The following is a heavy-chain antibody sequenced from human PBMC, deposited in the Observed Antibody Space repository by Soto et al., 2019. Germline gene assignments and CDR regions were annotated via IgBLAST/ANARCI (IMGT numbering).Heavy chain of an antibody. CDR3: ARAGDDCSAANCYVIDY. CDR2: INSGKGNT. Sequence: ASVKVSCKASGYTFTRYAMHWVRQAPGQRLEWMGWINSGKGNTKYSEKFQGRVTITSDTSASTAYMDLSSLRSEDTAMYYCARAGDDCSAANCYVIDYWGQGTLVTVSS. D-gene: IGHD2-2*01. V-gene: IGHV1-3*04. CDR1: GYTFTRYA. J-gene: IGHJ4*02.